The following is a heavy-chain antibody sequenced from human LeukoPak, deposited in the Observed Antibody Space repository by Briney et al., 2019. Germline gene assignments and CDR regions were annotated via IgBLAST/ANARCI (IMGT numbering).Heavy chain of an antibody. D-gene: IGHD3-3*01. J-gene: IGHJ3*02. V-gene: IGHV4-39*01. CDR3: ARGGDFWSGYQNGAFDI. Sequence: SETLSLTCTVSGGSISSSSYYWGWIRQPPGKGLEWIGSIYYSGSTYYNPSLKSRVTISVDTSKNQFSLELSSVTAADTAVYYCARGGDFWSGYQNGAFDIWGQGTMVTVSS. CDR1: GGSISSSSYY. CDR2: IYYSGST.